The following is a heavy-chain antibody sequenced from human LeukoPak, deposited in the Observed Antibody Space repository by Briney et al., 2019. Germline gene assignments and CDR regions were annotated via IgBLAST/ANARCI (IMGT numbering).Heavy chain of an antibody. CDR2: INPSGGST. J-gene: IGHJ4*02. Sequence: ASVKVSCKASGYTFTSYYMHWVRRAPGQGLEWMGIINPSGGSTSYAQKFQGRVTMTRDTSTSTVYMELSSLRSEDTAVYYCARDNPLVGAFDYWGQGTLVTVSS. V-gene: IGHV1-46*01. CDR1: GYTFTSYY. D-gene: IGHD1-26*01. CDR3: ARDNPLVGAFDY.